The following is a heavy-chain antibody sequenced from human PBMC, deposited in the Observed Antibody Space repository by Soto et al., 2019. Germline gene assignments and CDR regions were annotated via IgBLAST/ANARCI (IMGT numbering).Heavy chain of an antibody. D-gene: IGHD6-19*01. CDR1: GYTFTGYY. V-gene: IGHV1-2*04. J-gene: IGHJ4*02. CDR2: INPNSGGT. Sequence: GASVKVSCKASGYTFTGYYMHWVRQAPGQGLEWMGWINPNSGGTNYAQKFQGWVTMTRDTSISTAYMELSRLRSDDTAVYYCARAGSSGWYFFDYRGQGTLVTVSS. CDR3: ARAGSSGWYFFDY.